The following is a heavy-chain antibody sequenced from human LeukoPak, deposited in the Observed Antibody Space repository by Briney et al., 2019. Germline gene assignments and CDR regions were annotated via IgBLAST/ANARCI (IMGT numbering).Heavy chain of an antibody. CDR2: ISYDGSNK. Sequence: GRSLRLSCAASGFTFSSYGMHWVRQAPGKGLERVAVISYDGSNKYYADSVKGRFTISRDNSKNTLYLQMNSLRAEDTAVYYCATMATIDYWGQGTLVTVSS. CDR1: GFTFSSYG. V-gene: IGHV3-30*03. J-gene: IGHJ4*02. CDR3: ATMATIDY. D-gene: IGHD5-24*01.